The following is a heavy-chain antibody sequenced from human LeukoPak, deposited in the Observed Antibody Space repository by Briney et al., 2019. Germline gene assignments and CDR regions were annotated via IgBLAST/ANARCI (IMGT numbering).Heavy chain of an antibody. CDR3: ARRVATSGNFFDY. J-gene: IGHJ4*02. CDR2: TYYSGSV. Sequence: SETLSLTCTVSGGSISSYYWSWIRQPAGKGLEWIGSTYYSGSVNNNPSLQSRVTISVDTSRNQFSLKLTPVTAADTAVYYCARRVATSGNFFDYWGPGTLVTVS. D-gene: IGHD3-3*01. CDR1: GGSISSYY. V-gene: IGHV4-59*05.